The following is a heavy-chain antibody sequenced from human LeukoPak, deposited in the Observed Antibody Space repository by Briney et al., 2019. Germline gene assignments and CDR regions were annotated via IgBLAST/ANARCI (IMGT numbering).Heavy chain of an antibody. J-gene: IGHJ3*02. V-gene: IGHV1-46*01. CDR1: GYTFTDYY. CDR3: ARWDYYYDSHLSGYDAFDI. Sequence: GASVKVSCKASGYTFTDYYMHWVRQAPGQGLEWMGIINPSGGSTSYAQKFQGRVAMTRDMSTSTVYMELSSLRSEDTAVYYCARWDYYYDSHLSGYDAFDIWGQGTMVTVSS. D-gene: IGHD3-22*01. CDR2: INPSGGST.